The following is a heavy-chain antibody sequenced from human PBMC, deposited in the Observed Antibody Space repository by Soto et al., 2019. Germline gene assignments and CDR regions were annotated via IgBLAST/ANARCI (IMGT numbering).Heavy chain of an antibody. CDR1: GYSFTSYW. J-gene: IGHJ3*02. CDR2: IYPGDSDT. Sequence: GESLKISCKGSGYSFTSYWIGWVRQMPGKGLEWMGIIYPGDSDTRYSPSFQGQVTISADKSISTAYLQWSSLKASDTAMYYCARSERSITIFGVTHGALDIWGQGTMVTVSS. V-gene: IGHV5-51*01. D-gene: IGHD3-3*01. CDR3: ARSERSITIFGVTHGALDI.